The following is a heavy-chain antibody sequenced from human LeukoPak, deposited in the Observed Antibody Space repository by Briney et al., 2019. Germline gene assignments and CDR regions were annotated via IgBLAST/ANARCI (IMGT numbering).Heavy chain of an antibody. CDR1: GFTFSDYG. CDR2: IYSGGYT. J-gene: IGHJ4*02. CDR3: AKTGNPPTGDY. D-gene: IGHD1-1*01. Sequence: PGGSLRLSCAASGFTFSDYGVSWVRQAPGKGLEWVSVIYSGGYTYYADSVKGRFTISRDNSNNTLYLQMNNLRDEDTAIYYWAKTGNPPTGDYWGQGTLVTVSS. V-gene: IGHV3-53*01.